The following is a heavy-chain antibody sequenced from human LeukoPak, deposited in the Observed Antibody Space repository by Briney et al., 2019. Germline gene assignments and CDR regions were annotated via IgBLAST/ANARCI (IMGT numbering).Heavy chain of an antibody. J-gene: IGHJ5*02. CDR3: ARGKRWPRNWFDP. Sequence: ASVKVSCKASGYTFTSYDINWVRQATGQGLEWMGRMNPSSGNTGYAQKFQGRVTMTRNTSISTAYMELSSLRSEDTAVYYCARGKRWPRNWFDPWGQGTLVTVSS. CDR1: GYTFTSYD. CDR2: MNPSSGNT. D-gene: IGHD5-24*01. V-gene: IGHV1-8*01.